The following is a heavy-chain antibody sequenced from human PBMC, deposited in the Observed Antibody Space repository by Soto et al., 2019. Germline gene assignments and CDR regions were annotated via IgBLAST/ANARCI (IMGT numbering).Heavy chain of an antibody. V-gene: IGHV3-23*01. CDR1: GFTFSTYA. Sequence: PGGSLRLSCAASGFTFSTYAMIWVRQAPGKGLEWVSAISGSGDSTYYADSVKGRFTISRDNSKNTLHLQMSSLRAEDTAIYYCAKDSFINLRGYDSYWGQGTLVTVSS. CDR3: AKDSFINLRGYDSY. D-gene: IGHD5-12*01. J-gene: IGHJ4*02. CDR2: ISGSGDST.